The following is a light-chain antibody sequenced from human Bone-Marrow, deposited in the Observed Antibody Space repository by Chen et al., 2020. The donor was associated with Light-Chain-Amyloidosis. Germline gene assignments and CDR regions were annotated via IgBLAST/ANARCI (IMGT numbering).Light chain of an antibody. CDR2: DAS. Sequence: EVVLTQSPATLSLSPGERATLSCRARQGIGTFLAGYQQKPGQAPRLLIYDASNRATGIPPRFSGSGSGTDFTLTIISLEPEDCAVYYGQQRSNWPLSITFGQGTRLEIQ. J-gene: IGKJ5*01. V-gene: IGKV3-11*01. CDR3: QQRSNWPLSIT. CDR1: QGIGTF.